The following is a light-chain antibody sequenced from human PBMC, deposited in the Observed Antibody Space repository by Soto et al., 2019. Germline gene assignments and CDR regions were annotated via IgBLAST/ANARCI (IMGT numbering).Light chain of an antibody. J-gene: IGLJ2*01. CDR1: SSNIGAGYD. Sequence: QSVLTQPPSVSGAPGRRVTIPCSGSSSNIGAGYDVHWYQQFPGTAPKLLIYGNNIRPSGVPDRFSGSKSGTSASLAITGLQAEDEAHYYCSSYAGINNFDVVFGGGTKVTVL. CDR3: SSYAGINNFDVV. V-gene: IGLV1-40*01. CDR2: GNN.